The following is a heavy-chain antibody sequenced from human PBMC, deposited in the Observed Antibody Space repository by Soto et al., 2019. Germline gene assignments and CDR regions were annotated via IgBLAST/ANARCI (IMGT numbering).Heavy chain of an antibody. Sequence: SETLSLTCTVSGGSVTSYYWSWIRQPPGKGMEWIAYIYYSGSTNYDPSLKSRVTVSVDMSKNQFSLKLSSVTAADTAVYDCASCLLWMWTHSHILTCYNSDYWGQGTLVTVSA. D-gene: IGHD3-9*01. CDR1: GGSVTSYY. V-gene: IGHV4-59*02. CDR2: IYYSGST. J-gene: IGHJ4*02. CDR3: ASCLLWMWTHSHILTCYNSDY.